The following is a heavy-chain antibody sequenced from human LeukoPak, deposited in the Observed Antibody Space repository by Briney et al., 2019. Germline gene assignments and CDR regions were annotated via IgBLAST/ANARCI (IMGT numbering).Heavy chain of an antibody. CDR3: AKDRRGYSYGPFDY. CDR2: ISWDGGST. J-gene: IGHJ4*02. CDR1: GFTFDDYV. Sequence: GGSLRLSCAASGFTFDDYVMHWVRQAPGKGLEWVSLISWDGGSTFYADSVKGRFTVSRDNSKNSLYPQMNSLRAEDTALYYCAKDRRGYSYGPFDYWGQGTLVTVSS. V-gene: IGHV3-43D*03. D-gene: IGHD5-18*01.